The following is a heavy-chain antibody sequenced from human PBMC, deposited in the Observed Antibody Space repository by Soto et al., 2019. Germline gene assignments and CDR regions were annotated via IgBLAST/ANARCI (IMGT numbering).Heavy chain of an antibody. CDR1: GFSLSTSGMC. CDR2: IDWDDDK. J-gene: IGHJ6*02. Sequence: GTTLVNPTQTLTLTCTFSGFSLSTSGMCVSWIRQPPGKALEWLALIDWDDDKYYSTSLKTRLTISKDTSKNQVVLTMTNMDPVDTATYYCARTHMVRGVNLFYYYYGMDVWGQGTTVTSP. V-gene: IGHV2-70*01. CDR3: ARTHMVRGVNLFYYYYGMDV. D-gene: IGHD3-10*01.